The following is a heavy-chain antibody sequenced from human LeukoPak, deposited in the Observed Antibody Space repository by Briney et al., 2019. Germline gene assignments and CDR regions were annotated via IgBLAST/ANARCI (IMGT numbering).Heavy chain of an antibody. CDR3: ARVKDGYNFDY. J-gene: IGHJ4*02. CDR1: GFTFSSYS. D-gene: IGHD5-24*01. CDR2: ISSSSSYI. V-gene: IGHV3-21*01. Sequence: GGSLRLPCAASGFTFSSYSMNWVRQAPGKGLEWVSSISSSSSYIYYADSVKGRFTISRDNAKNSLYLQMNSLRAEDTAVYYCARVKDGYNFDYWGQGTLVTVSS.